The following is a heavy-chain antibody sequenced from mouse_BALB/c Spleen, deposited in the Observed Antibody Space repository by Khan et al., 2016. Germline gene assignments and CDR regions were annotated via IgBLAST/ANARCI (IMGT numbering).Heavy chain of an antibody. J-gene: IGHJ2*01. CDR1: GDSITSGY. V-gene: IGHV3-8*02. CDR3: DKYDGYVFDN. D-gene: IGHD2-3*01. CDR2: ISYSGST. Sequence: VQLKESGPSLVKPSQTLSLTCSVTGDSITSGYWHWLRPFPGNKLEYMGYISYSGSTYYNPSLKSRLSITRDTSKNQFYLLLNSVPTEDTARYYCDKYDGYVFDNWGQGTTLTVS.